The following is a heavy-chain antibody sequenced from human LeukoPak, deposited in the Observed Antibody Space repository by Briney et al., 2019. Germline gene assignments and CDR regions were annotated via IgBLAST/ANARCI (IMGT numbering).Heavy chain of an antibody. Sequence: SETLSLTCTVSGGSISSYYWSWIRQPPGKGLEWIGYIYYSGSTNYNPSLKSRVTISVDTSKNQFSLKLSSVTAADTAMYYCARDPQYSVNLPSYWGQGTLVTVSS. CDR1: GGSISSYY. J-gene: IGHJ4*02. CDR2: IYYSGST. CDR3: ARDPQYSVNLPSY. D-gene: IGHD1-26*01. V-gene: IGHV4-59*01.